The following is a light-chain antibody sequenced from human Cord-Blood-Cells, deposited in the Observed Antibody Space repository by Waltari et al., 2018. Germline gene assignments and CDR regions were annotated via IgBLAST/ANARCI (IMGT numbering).Light chain of an antibody. V-gene: IGLV3-25*03. CDR3: QSADSSGTWV. Sequence: SYELTQPPSVSVSPGQTARITCSGDALPKQYAYWYQQKPGQAPVLGLYKGSGRPSGIPERFSGSSSGTTVTLTISGVQAEDEADYYCQSADSSGTWVFGGGTKLTVL. J-gene: IGLJ3*02. CDR1: ALPKQY. CDR2: KGS.